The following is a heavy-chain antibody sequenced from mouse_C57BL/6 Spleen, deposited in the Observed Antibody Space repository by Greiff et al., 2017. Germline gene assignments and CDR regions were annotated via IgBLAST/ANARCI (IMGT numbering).Heavy chain of an antibody. Sequence: VKLVESGPGLVQPSQSLSITCTVSGFSLTSYGVHWVRQSPGKGLEWLGVIWRGGSTDYNAAFMSRLSITKDNSKSQVFFKMNSLQADDTAIYYCAKADSSGSVYFDYWGQGTTLTVSS. D-gene: IGHD3-2*02. CDR1: GFSLTSYG. V-gene: IGHV2-5*01. CDR2: IWRGGST. J-gene: IGHJ2*01. CDR3: AKADSSGSVYFDY.